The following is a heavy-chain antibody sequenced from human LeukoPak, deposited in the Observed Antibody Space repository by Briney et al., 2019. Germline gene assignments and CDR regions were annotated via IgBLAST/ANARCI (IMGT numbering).Heavy chain of an antibody. V-gene: IGHV4-34*01. D-gene: IGHD3-16*01. CDR3: ARGHRGY. CDR2: INHSGST. Sequence: SETLSLTCAVYGGSFSGYYWSWIRQPPGKGLEWIGEINHSGSTNYNPSLKSRVTISVDTSKNQFSLKLSSVTAADTAVYYCARGHRGYWGQGTLVTVSS. CDR1: GGSFSGYY. J-gene: IGHJ4*02.